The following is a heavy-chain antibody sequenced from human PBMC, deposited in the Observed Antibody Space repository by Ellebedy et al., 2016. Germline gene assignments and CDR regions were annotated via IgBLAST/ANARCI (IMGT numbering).Heavy chain of an antibody. D-gene: IGHD1-14*01. Sequence: ASVKVSCKASGYSFISYAIHWVRQAPGQRLEWMGWINAGNGNTKYSQKFQGRVTITTDTSASTAYMELSSLRSEDTAVYYCATERVTGYFGYWGQGTLVTVSS. V-gene: IGHV1-3*01. CDR2: INAGNGNT. CDR1: GYSFISYA. J-gene: IGHJ4*02. CDR3: ATERVTGYFGY.